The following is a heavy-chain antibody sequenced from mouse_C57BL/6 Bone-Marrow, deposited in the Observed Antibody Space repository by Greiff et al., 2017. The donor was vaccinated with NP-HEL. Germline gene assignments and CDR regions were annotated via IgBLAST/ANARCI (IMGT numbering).Heavy chain of an antibody. V-gene: IGHV5-12*01. Sequence: DVHLVESGGGLVQPGGSLKLSCAASGFTFSDYYMYWVRQTPEKRLEWVAYISNGGGSTYYPDTVKGRFTISRDNAKNTLYLQMSRLKSEDTAMYYCARHDYDEVYAMDYWGQGTSVTVSS. CDR2: ISNGGGST. J-gene: IGHJ4*01. D-gene: IGHD2-4*01. CDR1: GFTFSDYY. CDR3: ARHDYDEVYAMDY.